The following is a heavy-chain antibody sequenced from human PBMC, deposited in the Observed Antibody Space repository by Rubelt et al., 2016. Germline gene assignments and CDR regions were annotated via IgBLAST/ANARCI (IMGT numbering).Heavy chain of an antibody. V-gene: IGHV1-8*01. CDR1: GYTFSSCD. CDR3: AMVMEGDAFEI. Sequence: QVQLVQSGAEVKKPGASVKVSRKASGYTFSSCDINWVRQATGQGLEWMGWMKPNSGNTGDCQKFQGRVTMTRNTSISTADMGLGSLRSEDTAVYYCAMVMEGDAFEIWGQGTMVTVSS. J-gene: IGHJ3*02. CDR2: MKPNSGNT. D-gene: IGHD2-21*01.